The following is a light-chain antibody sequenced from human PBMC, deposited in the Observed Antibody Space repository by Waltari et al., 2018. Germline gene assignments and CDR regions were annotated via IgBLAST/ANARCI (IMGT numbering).Light chain of an antibody. Sequence: IVMTQTPPSLSLTPGQSASISCKSSQSLLHTDGKTYLHRYLQKPGQPPQPLMYEVSRRCTGVPERFRGSGSGTDFTLTIRRVEADDVGIYYCMQGIHLISFGQGTRLEIK. CDR3: MQGIHLIS. V-gene: IGKV2-29*02. CDR2: EVS. CDR1: QSLLHTDGKTY. J-gene: IGKJ5*01.